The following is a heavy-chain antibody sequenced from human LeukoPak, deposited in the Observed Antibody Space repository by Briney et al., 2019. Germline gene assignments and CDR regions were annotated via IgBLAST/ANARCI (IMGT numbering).Heavy chain of an antibody. V-gene: IGHV4-4*07. CDR2: IFTSGTT. Sequence: SETLSLTCTVSGGSISSYYVNWIRQPAGKGLEWIGRIFTSGTTNYNPSLKSRVTMSVDRSKNQFSLNLSSVTAADTAVYYCARDPYYFESSGLHDVFDIWGQGTMVTVSS. CDR3: ARDPYYFESSGLHDVFDI. J-gene: IGHJ3*02. CDR1: GGSISSYY. D-gene: IGHD3-22*01.